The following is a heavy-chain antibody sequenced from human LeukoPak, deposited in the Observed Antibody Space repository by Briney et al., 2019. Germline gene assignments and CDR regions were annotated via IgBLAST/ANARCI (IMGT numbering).Heavy chain of an antibody. J-gene: IGHJ5*02. Sequence: SETLSLTCTVSDSSISSSSYYWGWIRQPPGKGLEWIGSISNSGSTYLNPSLKSRVTISIDTSKNQFSLKLTSVTAADTAVYYCARLVPPGWFDPWGQGTLVTVSS. V-gene: IGHV4-39*01. CDR3: ARLVPPGWFDP. CDR2: ISNSGST. CDR1: DSSISSSSYY.